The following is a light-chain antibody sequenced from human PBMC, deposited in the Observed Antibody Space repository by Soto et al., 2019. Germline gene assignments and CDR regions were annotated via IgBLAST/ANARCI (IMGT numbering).Light chain of an antibody. Sequence: QSVLTQPPSVSGTPGQRVTISCSGSSSNIGSDTVNWYQQLPGTAPKLLIFTNNHRPSGVPDRFSGSKSGTSASLAISGLKSEDEADYYCAAWDASLSGYLFGTGTKVTVL. CDR3: AAWDASLSGYL. CDR2: TNN. CDR1: SSNIGSDT. V-gene: IGLV1-44*01. J-gene: IGLJ1*01.